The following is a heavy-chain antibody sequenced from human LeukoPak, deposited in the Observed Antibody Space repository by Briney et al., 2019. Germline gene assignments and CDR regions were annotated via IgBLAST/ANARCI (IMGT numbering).Heavy chain of an antibody. CDR1: GYSINNYW. J-gene: IGHJ5*02. V-gene: IGHV5-51*01. D-gene: IGHD2-15*01. CDR3: ARQEYCSGGSCYAWFDP. CDR2: IYPADSDI. Sequence: GESLKISCKGSGYSINNYWIGWVRQMLGKGLEWMGIIYPADSDIRYSPSFQGQVTISADKSISTAYLQWSSLKASDTAMYYCARQEYCSGGSCYAWFDPWAREPWSLSPQ.